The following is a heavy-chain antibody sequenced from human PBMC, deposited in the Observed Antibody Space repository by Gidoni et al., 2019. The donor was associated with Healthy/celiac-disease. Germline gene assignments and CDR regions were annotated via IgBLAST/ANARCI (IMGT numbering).Heavy chain of an antibody. V-gene: IGHV1-46*01. J-gene: IGHJ6*02. CDR2: INPSGGST. CDR1: GYTFTSYY. D-gene: IGHD6-13*01. Sequence: QVQLVQSGAEVKKPGASVKVSCKASGYTFTSYYMHWVRQAPGQGLEWMGIINPSGGSTSYAQKFQGRVTMTRDTSTSTVYMELSSLRSEDTAVYYCASDSSSGYRYYYYGMDVWGQGTTVTVSS. CDR3: ASDSSSGYRYYYYGMDV.